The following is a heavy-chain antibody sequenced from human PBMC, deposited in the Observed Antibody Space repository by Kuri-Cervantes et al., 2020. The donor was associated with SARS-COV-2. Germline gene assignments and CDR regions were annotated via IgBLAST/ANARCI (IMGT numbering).Heavy chain of an antibody. CDR3: ARRVTGTLGYWFDP. CDR2: INAGNGNT. V-gene: IGHV1-3*01. Sequence: ASVKVSCKASGYTFTSYAMHWVRQAPGQRLEWMGWINAGNGNTKYSQKFQGRVTITRDTSASTAYMELSSLRSEDTAVYYCARRVTGTLGYWFDPWGQGTLVTVSS. J-gene: IGHJ5*02. CDR1: GYTFTSYA. D-gene: IGHD1-20*01.